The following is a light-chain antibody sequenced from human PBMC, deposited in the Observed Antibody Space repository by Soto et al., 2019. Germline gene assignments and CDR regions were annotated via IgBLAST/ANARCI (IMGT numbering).Light chain of an antibody. Sequence: IQLTQSPSTLSASVGDRVTISCWASQGIGTDLAWYQQKSGKAPRLLIFAASNLQSGVPPRFSGSGSGTDFTLTIRSLESEDFATYFCLQYDCYPLTFGHGTKVDIK. V-gene: IGKV1-17*01. J-gene: IGKJ3*01. CDR1: QGIGTD. CDR3: LQYDCYPLT. CDR2: AAS.